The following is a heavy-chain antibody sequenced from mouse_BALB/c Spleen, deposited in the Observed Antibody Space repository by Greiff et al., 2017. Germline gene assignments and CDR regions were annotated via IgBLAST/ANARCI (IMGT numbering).Heavy chain of an antibody. CDR2: ISSGSSTI. J-gene: IGHJ4*01. CDR1: GFTFSSFG. CDR3: AREDAMDY. Sequence: EVKLMESGGGLVQPGASRKLSCAASGFTFSSFGMHWVRQAPEKGLEWVAYISSGSSTIYYADTVKGRFTISRDNPKNTLFLQMTSLRSEDTAMYYCAREDAMDYWGQGTSVTVSS. V-gene: IGHV5-17*02.